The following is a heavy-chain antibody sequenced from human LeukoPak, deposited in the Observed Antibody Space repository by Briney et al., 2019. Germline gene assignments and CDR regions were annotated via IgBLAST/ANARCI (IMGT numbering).Heavy chain of an antibody. CDR3: ARGHEGIDY. Sequence: SETLSLTCAVYGGSFSGYYWSWIRQTPGKGLEWIGEINHSGSTNYNPSLKSRVTISVDTSKNQFSLKLSSVTAADTAVYYCARGHEGIDYWGQGTLVTVSS. D-gene: IGHD6-13*01. CDR1: GGSFSGYY. V-gene: IGHV4-34*01. J-gene: IGHJ4*02. CDR2: INHSGST.